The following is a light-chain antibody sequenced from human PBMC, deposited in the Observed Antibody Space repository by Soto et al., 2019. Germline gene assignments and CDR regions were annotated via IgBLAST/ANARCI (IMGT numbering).Light chain of an antibody. Sequence: QSALTQPPSASGSPGQSVTISCTGTSSDVGGYNYVSWYQQHPGKAPKLMIYEVSKRPSGVPDRFSGSKYGNTASLTVSGRQAEDEADYYCCSYAGSNNFGVFGGGTKLTVL. CDR1: SSDVGGYNY. CDR3: CSYAGSNNFGV. CDR2: EVS. V-gene: IGLV2-8*01. J-gene: IGLJ2*01.